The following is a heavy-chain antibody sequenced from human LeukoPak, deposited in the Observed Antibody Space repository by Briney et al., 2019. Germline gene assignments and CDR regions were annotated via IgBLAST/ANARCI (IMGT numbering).Heavy chain of an antibody. D-gene: IGHD3-10*01. CDR3: AKSKDRTMVRGVLDY. Sequence: PGGSLRLSCAASGFTFNSYAMSWVRRSPGKGLEWVSAISGRSGSTYYADSVKGRFTISRDNSKNTLYLQMNSLRAEDTAVYYCAKSKDRTMVRGVLDYWGQGTLVTVSS. J-gene: IGHJ4*02. V-gene: IGHV3-23*01. CDR1: GFTFNSYA. CDR2: ISGRSGST.